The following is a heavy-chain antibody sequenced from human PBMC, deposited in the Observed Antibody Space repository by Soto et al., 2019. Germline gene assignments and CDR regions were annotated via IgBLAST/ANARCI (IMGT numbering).Heavy chain of an antibody. J-gene: IGHJ6*02. Sequence: GGSLRLSCAASGFNFNDYQIHWVRQAPGEGLEWVSGISPGLSFIYYADSVRGRFTISRDNSNKSVFLQLNSLRVDDTATYYCAREFVVGRHGPAPVYGMDVWGQGTTVTVSS. CDR3: AREFVVGRHGPAPVYGMDV. D-gene: IGHD2-21*01. CDR2: ISPGLSFI. CDR1: GFNFNDYQ. V-gene: IGHV3-21*01.